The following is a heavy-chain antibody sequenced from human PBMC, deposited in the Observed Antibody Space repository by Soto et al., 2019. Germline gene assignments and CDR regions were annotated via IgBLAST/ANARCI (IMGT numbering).Heavy chain of an antibody. CDR3: ASKGGRGSSAFDI. D-gene: IGHD1-26*01. J-gene: IGHJ3*02. CDR2: INPSGGST. Sequence: QVQLVQSGAEVKKPGASVKVSCKASGYTFTSYYMHWVRQAPGQGLEWMGIINPSGGSTSYAQKFQGRVTMTRDTSTSTVYMELSSLRSEDTVVYYCASKGGRGSSAFDIWGQGTMVTVSS. CDR1: GYTFTSYY. V-gene: IGHV1-46*03.